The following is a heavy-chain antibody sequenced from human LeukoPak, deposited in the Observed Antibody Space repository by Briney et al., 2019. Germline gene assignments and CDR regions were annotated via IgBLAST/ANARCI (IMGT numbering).Heavy chain of an antibody. J-gene: IGHJ4*02. D-gene: IGHD3-3*01. CDR3: ARSERAYDFWSGSTFDY. V-gene: IGHV1-69*05. CDR1: GGTLSSYA. CDR2: IIPIFGTA. Sequence: SVKVSCKASGGTLSSYAISWVRQAPGQGLEWMGGIIPIFGTANYAQKFQGRVTITTDESTSTAYMELSSLRSEDTAVYYCARSERAYDFWSGSTFDYWGQGTLVTVSS.